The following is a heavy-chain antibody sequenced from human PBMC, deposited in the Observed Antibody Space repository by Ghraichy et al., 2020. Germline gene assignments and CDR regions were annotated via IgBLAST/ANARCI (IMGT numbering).Heavy chain of an antibody. Sequence: SETLSLTCAVSGGSISSSNWWSWVRQPPGKGLEWIGEIYHSGSTNYNPSLKSRVTISVDKSKNQFSLKLSSVTAADTAVYYCARDRENDFWSGYSPTGEYYYYYYGMDVWGQGTTVTVSS. CDR1: GGSISSSNW. D-gene: IGHD3-3*01. J-gene: IGHJ6*02. CDR2: IYHSGST. V-gene: IGHV4-4*02. CDR3: ARDRENDFWSGYSPTGEYYYYYYGMDV.